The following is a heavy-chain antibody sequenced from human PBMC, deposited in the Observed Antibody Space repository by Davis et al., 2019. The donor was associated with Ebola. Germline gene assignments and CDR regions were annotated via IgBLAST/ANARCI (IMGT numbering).Heavy chain of an antibody. J-gene: IGHJ5*02. Sequence: MPSEALSLTCTVSRGSISNFYWSWIRQPPGKGLEWIGYIYYSGSTNYNPSLKSRVTISVDTSKNLFSLNLSSVTAADTAVYYCARSYGSGIKGREINWFDPWGQGTLVTVSS. CDR3: ARSYGSGIKGREINWFDP. CDR2: IYYSGST. V-gene: IGHV4-59*01. CDR1: RGSISNFY. D-gene: IGHD3-10*01.